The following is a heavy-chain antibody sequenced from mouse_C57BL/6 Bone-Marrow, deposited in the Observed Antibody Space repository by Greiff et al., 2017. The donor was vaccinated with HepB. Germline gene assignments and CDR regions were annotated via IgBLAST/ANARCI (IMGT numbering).Heavy chain of an antibody. CDR1: GYAFTNYL. CDR2: INPGSGGT. D-gene: IGHD1-1*01. J-gene: IGHJ4*01. V-gene: IGHV1-54*01. CDR3: AAYYYGSSSYAMDY. Sequence: QVHVKQSGAELVRPGTSVKVSCKASGYAFTNYLIEWVKQRPGQGLEWIGVINPGSGGTNYNEKFKGKATLTADKSSSTAYMQLSSLTSEDSAVYFCAAYYYGSSSYAMDYWGQGTSVTVSS.